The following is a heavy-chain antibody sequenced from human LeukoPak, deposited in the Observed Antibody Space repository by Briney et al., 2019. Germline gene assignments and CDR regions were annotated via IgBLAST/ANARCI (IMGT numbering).Heavy chain of an antibody. J-gene: IGHJ4*02. D-gene: IGHD2-2*02. CDR1: GFTFSSHG. Sequence: PGGSLRLSCAASGFTFSSHGMNWVRQAPGKGLEWVSGISPNGVITYYADSVKGRFTISRDNSKGTVYLQMNSLRPEDTAVYYCARPIVPDTAIPRGLGYWGQGTLVTVSS. V-gene: IGHV3-23*01. CDR2: ISPNGVIT. CDR3: ARPIVPDTAIPRGLGY.